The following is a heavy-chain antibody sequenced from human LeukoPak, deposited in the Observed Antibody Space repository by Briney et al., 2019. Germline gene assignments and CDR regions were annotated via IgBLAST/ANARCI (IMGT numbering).Heavy chain of an antibody. J-gene: IGHJ4*02. V-gene: IGHV3-11*01. D-gene: IGHD3-10*01. CDR2: ISSSGSTI. Sequence: GGSLRLSCAASGFTFSDYYMSWIRQAPGKGLEWVSYISSSGSTIYYADSVKGRFTISRDNAKNSLYLQMNSLRAEDTAVYYCARVRITMVRGVIKHLDYWGQGTQVTVSS. CDR3: ARVRITMVRGVIKHLDY. CDR1: GFTFSDYY.